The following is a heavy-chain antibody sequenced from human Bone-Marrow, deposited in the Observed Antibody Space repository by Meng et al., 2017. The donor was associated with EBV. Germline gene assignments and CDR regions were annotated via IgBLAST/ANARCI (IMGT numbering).Heavy chain of an antibody. CDR3: ARATGGSTGYFR. V-gene: IGHV4-34*01. CDR2: IKHSRST. Sequence: QHQHGGEGLLKTSETLSTSCVVHGGSISGFSWSWSRQAPGKGLEWIGVIKHSRSTNYHSSYNNRVTISVDPSKNQFSLRLSSVTAADTAVYYCARATGGSTGYFRWGQGTLVTVSS. D-gene: IGHD3-9*01. J-gene: IGHJ4*02. CDR1: GGSISGFS.